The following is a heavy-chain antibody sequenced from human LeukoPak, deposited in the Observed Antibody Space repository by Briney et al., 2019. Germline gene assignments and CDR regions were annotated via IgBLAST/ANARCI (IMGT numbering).Heavy chain of an antibody. CDR3: AKEDIAVAGTLDY. CDR2: ISGSGGST. Sequence: GGSLRLSCAASGLTFSSHWMHWVRQAPGKGLEWVSVISGSGGSTYHADSVKGRFTISRDNSKNTLYLQMNSLRAEDTAVYYCAKEDIAVAGTLDYWGQGTLVTVSS. CDR1: GLTFSSHW. D-gene: IGHD6-19*01. J-gene: IGHJ4*02. V-gene: IGHV3-23*01.